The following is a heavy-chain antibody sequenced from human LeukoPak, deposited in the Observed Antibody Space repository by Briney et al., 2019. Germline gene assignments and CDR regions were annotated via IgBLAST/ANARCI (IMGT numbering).Heavy chain of an antibody. CDR3: ARGPSSGIAAAGSFDY. V-gene: IGHV4-59*01. Sequence: SETLSLTCTVSGGSISSYYWNWIRQPPGKGLEWIGYIYYSGSTNYNPSLKSRVTISVDTSKNQFSLKLSSVTAADTAVYYCARGPSSGIAAAGSFDYWGQGTLVTVSS. CDR2: IYYSGST. CDR1: GGSISSYY. D-gene: IGHD6-13*01. J-gene: IGHJ4*02.